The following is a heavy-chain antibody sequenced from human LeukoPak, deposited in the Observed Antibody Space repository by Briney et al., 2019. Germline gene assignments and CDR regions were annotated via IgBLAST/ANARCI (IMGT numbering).Heavy chain of an antibody. CDR1: GFTFDDYA. V-gene: IGHV3-9*01. CDR3: AKVLAVGANHDAFDI. CDR2: ISWYSGSI. D-gene: IGHD1-26*01. Sequence: GRSLRLSCAASGFTFDDYAMHWVRQAPGKGLEWVSGISWYSGSIGYADSVKGRFTISRHNAKNSLYLEMNSLRAEDTALYYCAKVLAVGANHDAFDIWGQGTMVTVSS. J-gene: IGHJ3*02.